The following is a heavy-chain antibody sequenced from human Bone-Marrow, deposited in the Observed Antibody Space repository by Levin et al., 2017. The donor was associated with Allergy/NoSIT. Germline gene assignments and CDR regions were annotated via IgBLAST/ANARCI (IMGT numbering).Heavy chain of an antibody. CDR3: ARLAGGDNPVGY. V-gene: IGHV4-59*08. D-gene: IGHD2-21*01. CDR1: GGSLSSFY. Sequence: PSETLSLTCTVSGGSLSSFYWSWIRQPPGKGLEWVGYIHYSGSTTYNPSLKSRVTMSVDTSTNQFSLKLTSVTAADTAVYYCARLAGGDNPVGYWGQGTLVTVSS. CDR2: IHYSGST. J-gene: IGHJ4*02.